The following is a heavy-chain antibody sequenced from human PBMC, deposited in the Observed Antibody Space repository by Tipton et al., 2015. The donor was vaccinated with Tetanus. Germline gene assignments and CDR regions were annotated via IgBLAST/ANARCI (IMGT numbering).Heavy chain of an antibody. J-gene: IGHJ3*02. CDR1: GGSISSGGYS. V-gene: IGHV4-30-2*01. CDR3: ASDRKIYGSGRTYAFDI. D-gene: IGHD3-10*01. CDR2: IYHSGST. Sequence: TLSLTCAVSGGSISSGGYSWSWIRQPPGKGLEWIGYIYHSGSTYYNPSLKSRVTISVDRSKNQFSLKLSSVTAADTAVYYCASDRKIYGSGRTYAFDIWGQGTMATVSS.